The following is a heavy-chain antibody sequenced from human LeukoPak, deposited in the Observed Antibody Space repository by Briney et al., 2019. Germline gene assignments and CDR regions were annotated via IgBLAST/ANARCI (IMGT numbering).Heavy chain of an antibody. CDR2: ISYDGSNK. CDR3: AKDGVEGGGTRRGAPDY. CDR1: GFTFSSYG. V-gene: IGHV3-30*18. J-gene: IGHJ4*02. Sequence: GGSLRLSCAASGFTFSSYGMHWVRQAPGKGLEWVAVISYDGSNKYYADSVKGRFTISRDNSKNTLYLQMNSLRAEDTAVYYCAKDGVEGGGTRRGAPDYWGQGTLVTVSS. D-gene: IGHD1-26*01.